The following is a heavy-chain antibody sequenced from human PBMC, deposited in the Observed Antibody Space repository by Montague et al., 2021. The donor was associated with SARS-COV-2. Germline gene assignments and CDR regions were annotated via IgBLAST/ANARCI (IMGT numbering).Heavy chain of an antibody. CDR3: ARRYDFYRAEAFDV. CDR2: IYWDGDQ. D-gene: IGHD3-3*01. Sequence: PALVKPTQTLTLTCVFSGFSLNTDGVGVAWIRRPPGKALEWLALIYWDGDQRYSPSLKTSLTITKDTSKNRVVLTMTNLDPVDTATYYCARRYDFYRAEAFDVWGQGTMVTVSS. CDR1: GFSLNTDGVG. J-gene: IGHJ3*01. V-gene: IGHV2-5*02.